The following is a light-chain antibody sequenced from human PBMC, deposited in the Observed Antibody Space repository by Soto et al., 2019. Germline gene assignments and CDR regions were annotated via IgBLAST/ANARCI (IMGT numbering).Light chain of an antibody. J-gene: IGLJ2*01. CDR3: QVWDSRSDHVV. V-gene: IGLV3-21*01. CDR2: SDS. CDR1: NIGSKS. Sequence: SYELTQPPSVSVAPGKTARITCGGNNIGSKSVHWYQQKPGQAPVLVIYSDSDRPSGIPERFSGSNSGNTATLTISRVEAGDEADYYCQVWDSRSDHVVFGGGTKLTVL.